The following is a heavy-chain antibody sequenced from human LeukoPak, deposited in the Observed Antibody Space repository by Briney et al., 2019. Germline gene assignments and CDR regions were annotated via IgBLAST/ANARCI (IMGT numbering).Heavy chain of an antibody. V-gene: IGHV4-4*07. CDR1: GGFINTYY. CDR2: IYTSGST. J-gene: IGHJ4*02. CDR3: ARLFCGSGSRYFDS. D-gene: IGHD3-10*01. Sequence: PSETLSLTCTVSGGFINTYYWSWLRQSAGKGLEWLGRIYTSGSTNYSPSLKRRVTMSVATSENQFSLRLGSGTAADTAVYYCARLFCGSGSRYFDSWGQGTLVTVSS.